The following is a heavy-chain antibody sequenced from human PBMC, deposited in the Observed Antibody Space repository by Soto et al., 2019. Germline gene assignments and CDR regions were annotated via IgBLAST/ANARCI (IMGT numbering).Heavy chain of an antibody. CDR1: GGTFSSYA. CDR3: AREGGLCSGGSCYSGSSLNFPH. Sequence: QVQLVQSGAEVKKPGSSVKVSCKASGGTFSSYAISWVRQAPGQGLEWMGGIIPIFGTANYAQKCQGRVTITADESTSTAYMELSSLRSADTAVYYCAREGGLCSGGSCYSGSSLNFPHWGQGTLVTVSS. V-gene: IGHV1-69*01. D-gene: IGHD2-15*01. J-gene: IGHJ1*01. CDR2: IIPIFGTA.